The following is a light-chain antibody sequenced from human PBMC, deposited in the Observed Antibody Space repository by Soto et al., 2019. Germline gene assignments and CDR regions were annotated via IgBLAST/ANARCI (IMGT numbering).Light chain of an antibody. CDR3: ATWYSSRSVVV. CDR1: SSNIGSNF. CDR2: DNN. V-gene: IGLV1-51*01. Sequence: QSVLTQPPSVSAAPGQKVTMSCSGSSSNIGSNFVSWYQHHPGTAPNLLIYDNNRRRSGIPDRFSAAKSGTSATLGITGLQTADEADYYCATWYSSRSVVVFGGGTKLTVL. J-gene: IGLJ3*02.